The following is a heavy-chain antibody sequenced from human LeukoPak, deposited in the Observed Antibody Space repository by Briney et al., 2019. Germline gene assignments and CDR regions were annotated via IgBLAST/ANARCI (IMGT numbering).Heavy chain of an antibody. D-gene: IGHD2/OR15-2a*01. Sequence: SETLSLTCSVSGVAISSYYWSWIRQSPAKGLEWIGYVYYSGSTSYNPSLKSRVTISVDTSKNQFSLRLTSVTAADTAVYYCARGQVEYMSWIDPWGQGILVTVSS. CDR3: ARGQVEYMSWIDP. V-gene: IGHV4-59*01. J-gene: IGHJ5*02. CDR2: VYYSGST. CDR1: GVAISSYY.